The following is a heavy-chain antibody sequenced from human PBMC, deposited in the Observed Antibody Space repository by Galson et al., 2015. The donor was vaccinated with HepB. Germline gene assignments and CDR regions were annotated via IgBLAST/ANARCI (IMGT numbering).Heavy chain of an antibody. CDR1: GYTFTGYY. CDR3: ARDSLLGKQGYYYYYMDV. V-gene: IGHV1-2*02. D-gene: IGHD4-23*01. J-gene: IGHJ6*03. Sequence: SVKVSCKASGYTFTGYYMHWVRQAPGQGLEWMGWINPNSGGTNYAQKFQGRVTMTRDTSISTAYMELSRLRSDDTAMYYCARDSLLGKQGYYYYYMDVWGKGTTVTVSS. CDR2: INPNSGGT.